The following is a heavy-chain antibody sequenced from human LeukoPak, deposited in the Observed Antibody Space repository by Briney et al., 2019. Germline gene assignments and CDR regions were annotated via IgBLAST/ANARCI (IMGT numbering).Heavy chain of an antibody. V-gene: IGHV3-15*01. CDR1: GFTYTKAY. CDR3: TTGWLDY. CDR2: IKSRVDGGTA. J-gene: IGHJ4*02. Sequence: GGSLRLSCAASGFTYTKAYMSWVRQAPGKGLEWVGRIKSRVDGGTADYAAPVKGRFTISRDDSKNMLYLQLNSLKNEDTAVYYCTTGWLDYWGQGSLVTVSS. D-gene: IGHD2-15*01.